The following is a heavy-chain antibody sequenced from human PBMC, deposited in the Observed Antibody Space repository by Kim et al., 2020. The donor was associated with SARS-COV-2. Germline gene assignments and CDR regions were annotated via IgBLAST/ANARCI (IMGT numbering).Heavy chain of an antibody. CDR1: GFTFSSYS. V-gene: IGHV3-21*01. Sequence: GGSLRLSCAASGFTFSSYSMNWVRQAPGKGLEWVSSISSSSSYIYYADSVKGRFTISRDHAKNSLYLQMNSLRAEDTDMYYCARGGYILTGYYHDAFDIWGQETRVTVSS. D-gene: IGHD3-9*01. J-gene: IGHJ3*02. CDR2: ISSSSSYI. CDR3: ARGGYILTGYYHDAFDI.